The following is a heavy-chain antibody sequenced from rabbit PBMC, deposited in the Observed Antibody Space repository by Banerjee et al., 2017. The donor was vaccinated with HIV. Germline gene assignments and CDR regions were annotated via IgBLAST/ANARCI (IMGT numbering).Heavy chain of an antibody. D-gene: IGHD4-1*01. CDR3: GRGDYTSGWGGVVYFNL. CDR1: GFDFSSYG. CDR2: IDPVFGST. V-gene: IGHV1S47*01. Sequence: QEQLVESGGGLVQPGGSLKLSCKASGFDFSSYGVSWVRQAPGKGLEWIGYIDPVFGSTLYADWVNGRFTISSHNAQNTLYLQLNSLTAADTATYFCGRGDYTSGWGGVVYFNLWGPGTLVHRL. J-gene: IGHJ4*01.